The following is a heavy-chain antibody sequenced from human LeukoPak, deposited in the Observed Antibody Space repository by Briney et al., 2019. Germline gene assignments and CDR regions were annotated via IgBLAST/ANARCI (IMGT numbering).Heavy chain of an antibody. Sequence: PGRSLRLSCAASGFTFSYDSMHWVRQAPGKGLEWVSTISYDGANKYLSDSVKGRFTISRDNSNNTLFLQMNSLRTDDTAVYYCVRAAASAPISNWFDPWGQGTLVTVSS. CDR2: ISYDGANK. CDR1: GFTFSYDS. CDR3: VRAAASAPISNWFDP. V-gene: IGHV3-30-3*01. D-gene: IGHD2-2*01. J-gene: IGHJ5*02.